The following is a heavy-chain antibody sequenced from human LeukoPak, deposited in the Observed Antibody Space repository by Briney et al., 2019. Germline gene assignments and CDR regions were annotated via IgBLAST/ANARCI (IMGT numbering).Heavy chain of an antibody. CDR1: GFSIGDYG. J-gene: IGHJ4*02. CDR3: AKDSGIKLLFGTAFDY. Sequence: GGSLRLSCAASGFSIGDYGMRWVRQAPGKGLEWVSGIRGNSGNIAYADSVKGRFTISRDNAKNSLYLQMDSLRAEDTAFYYCAKDSGIKLLFGTAFDYWGQGTLVTVSS. CDR2: IRGNSGNI. V-gene: IGHV3-9*01. D-gene: IGHD5-18*01.